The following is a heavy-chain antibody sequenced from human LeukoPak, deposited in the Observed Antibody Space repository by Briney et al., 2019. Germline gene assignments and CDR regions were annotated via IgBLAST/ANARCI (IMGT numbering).Heavy chain of an antibody. V-gene: IGHV1-24*01. CDR1: GYTLTVLS. Sequence: GASVKVSCKVSGYTLTVLSMHWVRQAPGKGLEWMGGFDPEDGETIYAQKFQGRVTMTEDTSTDTAYMELSSPRSEDTAVYYCATELERLSTQQRWGQGTLVTVSS. CDR2: FDPEDGET. CDR3: ATELERLSTQQR. J-gene: IGHJ4*02. D-gene: IGHD1-1*01.